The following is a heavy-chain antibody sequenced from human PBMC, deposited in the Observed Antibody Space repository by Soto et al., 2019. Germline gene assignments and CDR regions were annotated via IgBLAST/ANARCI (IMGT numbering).Heavy chain of an antibody. CDR2: INWNGDTT. CDR1: GFTFDDFT. D-gene: IGHD3-22*01. Sequence: EVHLVDSGGGVVRPGGSLRLSCSASGFTFDDFTMTWVRQVPGKGLEWVAIINWNGDTTSYADSVRGRFTISRDNAKSSLFLQMNTLRAEDTAFYHCARNRDDSTGYYDYWGQGTLVTVSS. J-gene: IGHJ4*02. V-gene: IGHV3-20*01. CDR3: ARNRDDSTGYYDY.